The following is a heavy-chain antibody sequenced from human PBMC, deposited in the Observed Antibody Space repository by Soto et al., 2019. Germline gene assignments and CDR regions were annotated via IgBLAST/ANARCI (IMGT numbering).Heavy chain of an antibody. Sequence: SETLSLTCAVYGGSFSGYYWSWIRQPPGKGLEWIGEINHSGSTNYNPSLKSRVTISVDTSKNRFSLKLSSVTAADTAVYYCARALGGSLDYWGQGTLVTSPQ. J-gene: IGHJ4*02. CDR1: GGSFSGYY. D-gene: IGHD2-15*01. CDR2: INHSGST. CDR3: ARALGGSLDY. V-gene: IGHV4-34*01.